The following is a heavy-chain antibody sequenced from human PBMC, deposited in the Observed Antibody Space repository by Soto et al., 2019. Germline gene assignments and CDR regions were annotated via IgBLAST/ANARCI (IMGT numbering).Heavy chain of an antibody. J-gene: IGHJ5*02. CDR3: ARPTRFYYDSSGQSAWFDP. V-gene: IGHV1-69*05. D-gene: IGHD3-22*01. CDR1: GGTFSSYA. CDR2: IIPIFGTA. Sequence: QVQLVQSGAEVKKPGSSVKVSCKASGGTFSSYAISWVRQAHGQGLEWMGGIIPIFGTANYAQKFQGRVTITSDESTTTAYMDLSSLRSEDTAVYYCARPTRFYYDSSGQSAWFDPWGQGTLVTVSS.